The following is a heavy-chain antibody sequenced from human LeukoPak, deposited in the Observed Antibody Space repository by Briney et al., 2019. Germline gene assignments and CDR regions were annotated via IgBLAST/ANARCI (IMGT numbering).Heavy chain of an antibody. Sequence: PSETLSLTCTVSGGSISSYYWSWIRQPPGKGLEWIANISDIGSINYNPSLKSRVTISLDTSKNQFSLKLSSVTAADTAVYYCAGHHPRNTVDFWGQGTLVTVSS. CDR1: GGSISSYY. V-gene: IGHV4-59*08. J-gene: IGHJ4*02. CDR2: ISDIGSI. D-gene: IGHD2-8*02. CDR3: AGHHPRNTVDF.